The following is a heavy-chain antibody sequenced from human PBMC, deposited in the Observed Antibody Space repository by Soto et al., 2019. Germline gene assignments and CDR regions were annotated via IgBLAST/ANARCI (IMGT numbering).Heavy chain of an antibody. Sequence: VAVIWYDGSNKYYADSVKGRFTISRDNSKNTLYLQMNSLRAEDTAVYYCARDRVAAAGTAPYYYYGMDVWGQGTTVTVSS. CDR2: IWYDGSNK. D-gene: IGHD6-13*01. J-gene: IGHJ6*02. CDR3: ARDRVAAAGTAPYYYYGMDV. V-gene: IGHV3-33*01.